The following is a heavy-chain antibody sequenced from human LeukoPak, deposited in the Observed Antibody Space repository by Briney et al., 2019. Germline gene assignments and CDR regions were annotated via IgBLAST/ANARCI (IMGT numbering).Heavy chain of an antibody. V-gene: IGHV1-2*02. CDR2: INPNSGGT. J-gene: IGHJ4*02. Sequence: ASVKVSCKASGYTFTGYYMHWVRQAPGQGLEWMGWINPNSGGTNYAQKFQGRVTMTRDTSISTAYMELSRLRSDDTAVYYCAREMGLNIVATFGYWGQGTLVTVSS. CDR3: AREMGLNIVATFGY. D-gene: IGHD5-12*01. CDR1: GYTFTGYY.